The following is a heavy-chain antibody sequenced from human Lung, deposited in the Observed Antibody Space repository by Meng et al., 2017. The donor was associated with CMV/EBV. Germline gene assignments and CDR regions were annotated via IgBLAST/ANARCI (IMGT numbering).Heavy chain of an antibody. J-gene: IGHJ4*02. D-gene: IGHD3-3*01. CDR1: GGSFSGYY. Sequence: SETLSLTCAGYGGSFSGYYWSWIRQPPGKGLEWIGEINHSGSTNYNPSLKSRVTISVDTSKNQFSLKLSSVTAADTAVYYYARGSPYVLRHPKALDYWGQGXLVTVSS. CDR2: INHSGST. V-gene: IGHV4-34*01. CDR3: ARGSPYVLRHPKALDY.